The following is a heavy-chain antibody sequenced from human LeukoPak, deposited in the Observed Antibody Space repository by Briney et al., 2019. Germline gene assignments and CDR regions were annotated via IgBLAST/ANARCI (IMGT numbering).Heavy chain of an antibody. V-gene: IGHV1-2*06. D-gene: IGHD3-22*01. CDR2: INPNSGGT. Sequence: GASVKVSCKASGYTFTGYYMHWVRQAPGQGLEWMGRINPNSGGTSYAQKLQGRVTMTTDTSTSTAYMELRSLRSDDTAVYYCAREYYYDSSGSDYWGQGTLVTVSS. J-gene: IGHJ4*02. CDR3: AREYYYDSSGSDY. CDR1: GYTFTGYY.